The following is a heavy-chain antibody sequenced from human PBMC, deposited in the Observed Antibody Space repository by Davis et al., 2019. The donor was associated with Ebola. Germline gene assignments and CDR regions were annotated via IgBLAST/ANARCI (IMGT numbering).Heavy chain of an antibody. V-gene: IGHV3-21*01. CDR1: GFTFSTYG. CDR3: ARDLGGVGSH. D-gene: IGHD3-16*01. Sequence: GESLKISCAVSGFTFSTYGMNWVRQAPGKGLEWVSSITGSSSHIYYADSVKGRFTISRDNTKNTLYLQMSSLRAEDTAVYYCARDLGGVGSHWGQGILVTVSS. CDR2: ITGSSSHI. J-gene: IGHJ4*02.